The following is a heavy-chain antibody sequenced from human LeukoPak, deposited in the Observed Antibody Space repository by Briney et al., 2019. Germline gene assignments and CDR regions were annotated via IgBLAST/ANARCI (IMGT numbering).Heavy chain of an antibody. D-gene: IGHD3-3*01. CDR1: GFTFSDYY. CDR3: TRDFGRSSYYFDF. CDR2: ISRSGSTI. J-gene: IGHJ4*02. V-gene: IGHV3-11*04. Sequence: PGGSLRLSCAASGFTFSDYYMNWIRQAPGKGLECVSYISRSGSTISYADSVKGRFTISRDNAENSLFLQMNRLRVEDTAVYYCTRDFGRSSYYFDFWGQGTLVTVSS.